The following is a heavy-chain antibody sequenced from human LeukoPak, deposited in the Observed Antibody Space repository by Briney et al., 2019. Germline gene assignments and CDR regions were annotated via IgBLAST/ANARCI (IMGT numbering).Heavy chain of an antibody. CDR1: GFTFSTYA. D-gene: IGHD6-19*01. CDR2: IWYNGKNK. Sequence: GGSLRLSCAASGFTFSTYAMHWVRQAPGKGLEWVAMIWYNGKNKHYADSVKGRFTISRDNSKNTLDLQMNSLRADDTAVYYCVRDPSNSGWAFDLWGQGALVTVTS. CDR3: VRDPSNSGWAFDL. V-gene: IGHV3-33*01. J-gene: IGHJ4*02.